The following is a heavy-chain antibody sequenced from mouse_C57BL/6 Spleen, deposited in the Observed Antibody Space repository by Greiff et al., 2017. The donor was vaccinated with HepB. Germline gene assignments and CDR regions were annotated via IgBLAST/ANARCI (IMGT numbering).Heavy chain of an antibody. Sequence: EVQLQQSGPVLVKPGASVKMSCKASGYTFTDYYMNWVKQSHGKSLEWIGVINPYNGGTSYNQKFKGKATLTVDKSSSTAYMELNSLTSEDSAVYYCARSLALFITTVVATDAMDYWGQGTSVTVSS. CDR2: INPYNGGT. J-gene: IGHJ4*01. CDR3: ARSLALFITTVVATDAMDY. V-gene: IGHV1-19*01. CDR1: GYTFTDYY. D-gene: IGHD1-1*01.